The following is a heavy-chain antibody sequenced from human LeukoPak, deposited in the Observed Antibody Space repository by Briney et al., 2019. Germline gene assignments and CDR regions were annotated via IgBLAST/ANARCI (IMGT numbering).Heavy chain of an antibody. D-gene: IGHD3-10*01. CDR2: IIPIFGTA. CDR3: ARESPDGSGSY. V-gene: IGHV1-69*13. CDR1: GGTFSSYA. Sequence: SVKVSCKASGGTFSSYAISWVRHAPGQGLEWMGGIIPIFGTANYAQKFQGRVTITADESTSTAYMELSSLRSEDTAVYYCARESPDGSGSYWGQGTLVTVSS. J-gene: IGHJ4*02.